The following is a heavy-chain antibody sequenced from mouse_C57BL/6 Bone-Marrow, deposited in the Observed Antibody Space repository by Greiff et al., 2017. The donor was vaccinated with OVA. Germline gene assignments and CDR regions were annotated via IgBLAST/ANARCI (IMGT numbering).Heavy chain of an antibody. J-gene: IGHJ1*03. D-gene: IGHD1-1*01. CDR2: ISYDGSN. CDR1: GYSITSGYY. V-gene: IGHV3-6*01. CDR3: ARDSRLLRYWYFDV. Sequence: VQLKESGPGLVKPSQSLSLTCSVTGYSITSGYYWNWIRQFPGNKLEWMGYISYDGSNNYNPSLKNRISITRDTSKNQFFLKLNSVTTEDTATYYGARDSRLLRYWYFDVWGTGTTVTVSS.